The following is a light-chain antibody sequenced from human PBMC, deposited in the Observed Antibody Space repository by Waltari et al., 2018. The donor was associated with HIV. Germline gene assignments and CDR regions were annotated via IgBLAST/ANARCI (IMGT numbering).Light chain of an antibody. CDR1: QAISNS. J-gene: IGKJ1*01. CDR2: AAS. Sequence: DIQMTQSPSSLSASVGDRVTITCRASQAISNSLAWYQQKPGKAPKLLLYAASRLESGVPSRFSGSRSGTDYALTISSLQPEDFATYYCLQHNTYPWTFGQGTKVEMK. CDR3: LQHNTYPWT. V-gene: IGKV1-NL1*01.